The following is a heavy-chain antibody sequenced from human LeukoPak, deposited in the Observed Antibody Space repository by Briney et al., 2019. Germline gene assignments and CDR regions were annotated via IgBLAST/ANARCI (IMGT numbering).Heavy chain of an antibody. Sequence: SETLSLTCTVSGGSISSYYWSWIRQPPGKGLEWIEYIYYSGSTNYNPSLKSRVTISVDTSKNQFSLKLSSVTAADTAVYYCARVRDGYNYWFDPWGQGTLVTVSS. V-gene: IGHV4-59*01. J-gene: IGHJ5*02. CDR1: GGSISSYY. CDR2: IYYSGST. CDR3: ARVRDGYNYWFDP. D-gene: IGHD5-24*01.